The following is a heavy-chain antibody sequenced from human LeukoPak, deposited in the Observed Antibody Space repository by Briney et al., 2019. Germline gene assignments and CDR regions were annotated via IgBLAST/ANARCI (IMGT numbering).Heavy chain of an antibody. CDR3: ARDGTGTNNWFDP. Sequence: GASVTVSCKPSGYTFTSYGISWVRQAPGQGLEWMGWISAYNGNTNYAQKLQGRVTMTTDTSTSTAYMELRSLRSDDTAVCYCARDGTGTNNWFDPWGQGTLVTVSS. V-gene: IGHV1-18*01. CDR1: GYTFTSYG. D-gene: IGHD1-1*01. J-gene: IGHJ5*02. CDR2: ISAYNGNT.